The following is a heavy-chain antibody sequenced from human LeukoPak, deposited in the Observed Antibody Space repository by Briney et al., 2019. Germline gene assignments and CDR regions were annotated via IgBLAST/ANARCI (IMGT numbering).Heavy chain of an antibody. J-gene: IGHJ6*02. CDR1: GFTFTRYA. Sequence: PAGSLRLSCAASGFTFTRYAMSWVRQAPGRGLEWVASINVHNGRAYYVESVKGRFTISRDDFENTVFLHMNSLRAEDTAIYYCAKKGESLDYYDMDVWGQGTTVTVSS. CDR3: AKKGESLDYYDMDV. D-gene: IGHD5-24*01. V-gene: IGHV3-23*01. CDR2: INVHNGRA.